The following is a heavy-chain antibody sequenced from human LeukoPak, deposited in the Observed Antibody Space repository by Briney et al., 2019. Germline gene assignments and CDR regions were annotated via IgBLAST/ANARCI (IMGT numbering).Heavy chain of an antibody. D-gene: IGHD5-18*01. CDR3: ARLIGAYSSGWGFDY. CDR1: GYTFTSYG. J-gene: IGHJ4*02. V-gene: IGHV1-18*01. Sequence: ASVKVSCKASGYTFTSYGISWVRQAPGQGLEWMGWISAYNGNTNYAQKLQGRVTMTTDTSTSTAYMELSSLRSEDTAVYYCARLIGAYSSGWGFDYWGQGTLVTVSS. CDR2: ISAYNGNT.